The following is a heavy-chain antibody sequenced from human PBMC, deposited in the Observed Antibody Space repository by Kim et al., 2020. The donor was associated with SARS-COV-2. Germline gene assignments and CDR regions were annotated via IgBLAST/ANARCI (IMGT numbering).Heavy chain of an antibody. V-gene: IGHV3-33*01. CDR3: ARDRGYVGPFVVPAAVNWFDP. Sequence: GGSLRLSCAASGFTFSSYGMHWVRQAPGKGLEWVAVIWYDGSNKYYADSVKGRFTISRDNSKNTLYLQMNSLRAEDTAVYYCARDRGYVGPFVVPAAVNWFDPWGQGTLVTVSS. D-gene: IGHD2-2*01. CDR2: IWYDGSNK. J-gene: IGHJ5*02. CDR1: GFTFSSYG.